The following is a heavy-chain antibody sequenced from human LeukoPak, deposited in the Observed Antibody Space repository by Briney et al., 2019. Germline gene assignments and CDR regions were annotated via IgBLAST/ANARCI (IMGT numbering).Heavy chain of an antibody. Sequence: ASVKVSCKPSGYTFTDYLIHWVRQAPGKGLEWMGGFDPEDGETIYAQKFQGRVTMTEDTSTSTAYMELRSLRSDDTAVYYCARTSSSGWYQRWYFDYWGQGTLVTVSS. D-gene: IGHD6-19*01. CDR3: ARTSSSGWYQRWYFDY. V-gene: IGHV1-24*01. CDR2: FDPEDGET. CDR1: GYTFTDYL. J-gene: IGHJ4*02.